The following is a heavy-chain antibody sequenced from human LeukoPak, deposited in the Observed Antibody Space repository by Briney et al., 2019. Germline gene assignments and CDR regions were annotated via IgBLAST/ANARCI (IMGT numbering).Heavy chain of an antibody. J-gene: IGHJ4*02. V-gene: IGHV3-33*01. Sequence: PGGSLRLSCAASGFTFSSHGMHWVRQAPGKGLEWVAVIWYDGSDKYYADSVKGRFTVSRDNSKNTLYLQVNSLRAEDTAVYYCARDAWRSYGANSVDYWGQGTLVTVSS. CDR3: ARDAWRSYGANSVDY. CDR1: GFTFSSHG. CDR2: IWYDGSDK. D-gene: IGHD4-23*01.